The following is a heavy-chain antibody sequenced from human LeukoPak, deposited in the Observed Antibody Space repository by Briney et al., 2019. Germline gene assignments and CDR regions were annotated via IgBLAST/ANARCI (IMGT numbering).Heavy chain of an antibody. J-gene: IGHJ6*02. D-gene: IGHD6-19*01. V-gene: IGHV3-43*02. CDR1: GFTFDDYA. Sequence: GGSLRLSCVASGFTFDDYAMHGVRQAPGKGLEWVSLISGDGGSTYYADSVKGRLTISRDNSKNSLYLQMNSLRTEDTALYYCAKERAINRAGTWGSYFYYGMDVWGQGTTVTVSS. CDR2: ISGDGGST. CDR3: AKERAINRAGTWGSYFYYGMDV.